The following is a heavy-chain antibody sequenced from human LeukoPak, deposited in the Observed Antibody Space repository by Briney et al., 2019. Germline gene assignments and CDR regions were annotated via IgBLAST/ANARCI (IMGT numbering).Heavy chain of an antibody. V-gene: IGHV1-69*13. CDR2: IIPIFGTA. D-gene: IGHD6-19*01. Sequence: SVKVSCKASGGTFSSYAISWVRQAPGQGLEWMGGIIPIFGTANYAQKFQGRVTITADESTSTAYMELSSLRSEDTAVYYCARAQEQWLVRMGLYYFDYWGQGTLVTVPS. J-gene: IGHJ4*02. CDR3: ARAQEQWLVRMGLYYFDY. CDR1: GGTFSSYA.